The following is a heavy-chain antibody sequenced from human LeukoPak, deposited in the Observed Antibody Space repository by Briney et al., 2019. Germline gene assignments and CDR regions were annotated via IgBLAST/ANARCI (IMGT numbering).Heavy chain of an antibody. J-gene: IGHJ4*02. V-gene: IGHV3-23*01. D-gene: IGHD5-18*01. CDR1: GFTFSSFA. Sequence: PGGSLRLSCAASGFTFSSFAMSWVRQAPGKGLEWDSSTSGSGGNTYYAHSVKGRFTISRDNFKNTLFLQMNSLRAEDTATYYCAKQRASYGYVFDYWGQGTLVTVSS. CDR2: TSGSGGNT. CDR3: AKQRASYGYVFDY.